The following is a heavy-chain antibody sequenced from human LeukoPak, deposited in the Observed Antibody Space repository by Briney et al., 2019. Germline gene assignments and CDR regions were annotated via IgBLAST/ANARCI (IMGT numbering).Heavy chain of an antibody. Sequence: GSLRLSCAASGFTFSSYAMSGVRQAPGKGLEWVSAVSGSGGSTYYADSAKGRFTISRDNSKNTLYLQMNSLRAEDTAVYYCAKEEDIVATILDYFDYWGQGTLVTVSS. CDR3: AKEEDIVATILDYFDY. D-gene: IGHD5-12*01. V-gene: IGHV3-23*01. CDR1: GFTFSSYA. CDR2: VSGSGGST. J-gene: IGHJ4*02.